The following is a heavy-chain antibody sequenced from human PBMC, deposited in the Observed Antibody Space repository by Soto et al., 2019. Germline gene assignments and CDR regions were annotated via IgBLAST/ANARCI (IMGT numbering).Heavy chain of an antibody. CDR3: ARHGYSWNDEVSHYYYMDV. CDR1: GGSISSGGYY. D-gene: IGHD1-1*01. Sequence: SETLSLTCTVSGGSISSGGYYWSWIRQHPGKGLEWIGYIYYSGSTYYNPSLKSRVTISVDTSKNQFSLKLSSVTAADTAVYYCARHGYSWNDEVSHYYYMDVWGKGTTVTVSS. V-gene: IGHV4-39*01. J-gene: IGHJ6*03. CDR2: IYYSGST.